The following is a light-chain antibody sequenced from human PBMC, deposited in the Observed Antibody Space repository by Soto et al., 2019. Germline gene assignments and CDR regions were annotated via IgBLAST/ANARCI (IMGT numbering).Light chain of an antibody. CDR2: GAS. CDR1: QSVSSSY. J-gene: IGKJ1*01. V-gene: IGKV3-20*01. Sequence: EIVLTQSPGTLSLSPGERATLSCRASQSVSSSYLACYQQKPGQAPRLLIYGASSRATGIPDRFSGSGSGTDFTLTISRLEPEDFAVYYCQQYGSSSTWTFGQGTKVEIK. CDR3: QQYGSSSTWT.